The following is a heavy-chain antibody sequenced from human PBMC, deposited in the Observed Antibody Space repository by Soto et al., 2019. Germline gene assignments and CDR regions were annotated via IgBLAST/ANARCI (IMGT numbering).Heavy chain of an antibody. CDR2: ISYDGSNK. Sequence: QVQLVESGGGVVQPGRSLRLSCAASGFTFSSYGMHWVRQAPGKGLEWVAVISYDGSNKYYADSVKGRFTISRDNSKNPLYLQMNSLRAGDTAVYYCAKDTQTFPALDYWGQGTLVTVSS. CDR3: AKDTQTFPALDY. CDR1: GFTFSSYG. V-gene: IGHV3-30*18. D-gene: IGHD3-16*01. J-gene: IGHJ4*02.